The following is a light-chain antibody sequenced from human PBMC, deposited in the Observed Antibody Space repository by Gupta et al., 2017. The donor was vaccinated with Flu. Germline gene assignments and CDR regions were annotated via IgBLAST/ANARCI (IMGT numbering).Light chain of an antibody. V-gene: IGLV1-44*01. CDR2: NDN. CDR1: SSNIGSNT. CDR3: AAWDDSLNGGV. J-gene: IGLJ2*01. Sequence: RVTISCSGSSSNIGSNTVTWYQQLPGSAPKLLFYNDNERPSGVPDRFSASKSGTSASLAISGLQSEDEADYFCAAWDDSLNGGVFGGGTKLTVL.